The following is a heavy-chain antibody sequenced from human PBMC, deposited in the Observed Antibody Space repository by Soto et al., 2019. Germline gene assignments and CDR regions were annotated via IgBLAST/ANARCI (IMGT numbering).Heavy chain of an antibody. Sequence: QVQLVESGGGVVQPGRSLRLSCAASGFTFSSYAMHWVRQAPGKGLEWVAVISYDGSNKYYADSVKGRFTISRDNSKNTLYLQMNRLRAEDTAVYYCARIAAAGFDPWGQGTLVTVSS. CDR1: GFTFSSYA. CDR3: ARIAAAGFDP. D-gene: IGHD6-13*01. J-gene: IGHJ5*02. CDR2: ISYDGSNK. V-gene: IGHV3-30-3*01.